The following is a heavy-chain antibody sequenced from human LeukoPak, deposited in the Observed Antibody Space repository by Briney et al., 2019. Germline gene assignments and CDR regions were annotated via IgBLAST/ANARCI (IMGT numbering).Heavy chain of an antibody. CDR2: IYSSGST. CDR3: ARENRYNSYALDY. CDR1: GGSISDYY. D-gene: IGHD3-16*01. V-gene: IGHV4-4*07. J-gene: IGHJ4*02. Sequence: SVTLSLTCTVSGGSISDYYWSWIRQPAGKGLEWIGRIYSSGSTNSHPALKSRVTMSVDTSKNQVSLILSSVTAADTAMYFCARENRYNSYALDYWGQGTLVTVSS.